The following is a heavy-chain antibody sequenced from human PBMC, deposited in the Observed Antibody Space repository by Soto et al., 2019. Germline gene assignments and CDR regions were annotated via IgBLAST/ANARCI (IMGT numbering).Heavy chain of an antibody. CDR1: GFTFSSYA. V-gene: IGHV3-30-3*01. D-gene: IGHD5-12*01. Sequence: QVQLVESGGGVVQPGRSLRLSCAASGFTFSSYAMHWVRQAPGKGLEWVAVISYDGSNKYYADSVKGRFNISRDNSKNTLYLQMNSLRAEDTAVYYCARWSGYAFDYWGQGTLVTVSS. J-gene: IGHJ4*02. CDR3: ARWSGYAFDY. CDR2: ISYDGSNK.